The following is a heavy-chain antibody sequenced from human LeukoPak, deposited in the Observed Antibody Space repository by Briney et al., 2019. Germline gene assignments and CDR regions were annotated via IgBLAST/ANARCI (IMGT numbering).Heavy chain of an antibody. CDR3: ARTSIAARIYYYYMDV. D-gene: IGHD6-6*01. CDR2: IIPILGIA. CDR1: GGTFSSYA. Sequence: GSSVKVSCKASGGTFSSYAISWVRQAPGQGLEWMGRIIPILGIANYAQKFQGRVTITADKSTSTACMELSSLRSEDTAVYYCARTSIAARIYYYYMDVWGKGTTVTVSS. J-gene: IGHJ6*03. V-gene: IGHV1-69*04.